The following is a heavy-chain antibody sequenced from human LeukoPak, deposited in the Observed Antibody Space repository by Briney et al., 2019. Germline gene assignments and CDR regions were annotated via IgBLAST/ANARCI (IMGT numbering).Heavy chain of an antibody. CDR1: GFTFSSYA. CDR2: ISSSGNYK. D-gene: IGHD6-19*01. CDR3: ARDQFTGWYSGVDFFFDF. J-gene: IGHJ4*02. V-gene: IGHV3-21*01. Sequence: GGSLRLSCAASGFTFSSYAMSWVRQAPGKGLEWVSSISSSGNYKYYAESLKDRSTVSRDNAKNSLFLEMTSLRAEDTALYYCARDQFTGWYSGVDFFFDFWGQGALVTVSS.